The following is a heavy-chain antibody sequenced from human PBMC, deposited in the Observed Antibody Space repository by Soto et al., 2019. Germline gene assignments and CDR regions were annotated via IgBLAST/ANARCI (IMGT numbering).Heavy chain of an antibody. Sequence: SETLSLTCTVSGGSIGSGDYYWSWIRQPPGKGLEWIGYIYYSGSTYYNPSLKSRVTISVDTSKNQFSLKLSSVTAADTAVYYCARDVESGGITMIVGNWFDPWGQGTLVTVSS. CDR1: GGSIGSGDYY. J-gene: IGHJ5*02. V-gene: IGHV4-30-4*01. D-gene: IGHD3-22*01. CDR3: ARDVESGGITMIVGNWFDP. CDR2: IYYSGST.